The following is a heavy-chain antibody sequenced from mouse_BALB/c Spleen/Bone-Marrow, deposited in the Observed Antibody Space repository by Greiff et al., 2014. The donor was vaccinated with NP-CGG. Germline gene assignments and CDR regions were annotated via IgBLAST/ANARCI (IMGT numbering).Heavy chain of an antibody. Sequence: DVMLVESGGGLMKPGGSLKLSCAASGFTFSSYAMSWVRQTPEKRLEWVASISSGGSTYYPDSVKGRFTISRDNARNILYLQMSSLRSEDTAMYYCARVEDGYYVRAMDYWGQGTSVTVSS. CDR1: GFTFSSYA. D-gene: IGHD2-3*01. CDR2: ISSGGST. CDR3: ARVEDGYYVRAMDY. V-gene: IGHV5-6-5*01. J-gene: IGHJ4*01.